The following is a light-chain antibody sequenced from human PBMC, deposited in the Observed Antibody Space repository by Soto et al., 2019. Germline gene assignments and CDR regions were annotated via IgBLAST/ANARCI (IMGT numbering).Light chain of an antibody. V-gene: IGKV1-39*01. CDR2: GAS. Sequence: DIQMTQSPSSLSASVGDRVTITCRASQSILNYLNWYQQKPGKPPKLLIYGASTLQSGVPSRFSGSGSGTDFTLTISSLQPEDFATFYCQQSYSAPWTFGLGTKVGI. J-gene: IGKJ1*01. CDR1: QSILNY. CDR3: QQSYSAPWT.